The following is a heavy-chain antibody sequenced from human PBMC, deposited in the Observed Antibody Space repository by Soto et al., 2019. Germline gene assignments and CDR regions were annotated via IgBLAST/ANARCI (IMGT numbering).Heavy chain of an antibody. V-gene: IGHV1-69*12. Sequence: QVQLVQSGAEVKKPGSSVKVSCKASGGTFSSYAISWVRQAPGQGLEWMGGIIPIFGTANYAQKFQGRVTITADESTSTAYMEVSSLRSEATAVYYWARVHVDTAMPGDYWGQGTLVTVSS. CDR3: ARVHVDTAMPGDY. D-gene: IGHD5-18*01. CDR2: IIPIFGTA. J-gene: IGHJ4*02. CDR1: GGTFSSYA.